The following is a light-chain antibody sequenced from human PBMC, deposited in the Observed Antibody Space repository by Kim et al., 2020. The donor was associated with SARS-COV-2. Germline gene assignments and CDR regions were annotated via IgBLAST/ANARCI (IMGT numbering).Light chain of an antibody. CDR2: LYSDGRH. CDR1: PAQTNSA. CDR3: QTWGSGIGV. J-gene: IGLJ2*01. V-gene: IGLV4-69*01. Sequence: SVTLTCILRPAQTNSARAWLQRQPGKGPRYLMGLYSDGRHTKGDGIPDRFSGSTSGSEYSLTISSLQSEDDADYYCQTWGSGIGVFGGGTQLTVL.